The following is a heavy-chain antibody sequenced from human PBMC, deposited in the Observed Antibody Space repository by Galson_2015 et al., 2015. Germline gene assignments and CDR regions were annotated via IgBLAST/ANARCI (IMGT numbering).Heavy chain of an antibody. V-gene: IGHV2-70*04. CDR1: GFSLSTSGMR. J-gene: IGHJ3*02. D-gene: IGHD3-9*01. CDR3: ARNYYDILTGYYNGWANDAFDI. Sequence: PALVKPTQTLTLTCTFSGFSLSTSGMRVSWIRQPPGKALEWLARIDWDDDKFYSTSLKTRLTISKDTSENQVVLTMTNMDPVDTATYYCARNYYDILTGYYNGWANDAFDIWGQGTMVTVSS. CDR2: IDWDDDK.